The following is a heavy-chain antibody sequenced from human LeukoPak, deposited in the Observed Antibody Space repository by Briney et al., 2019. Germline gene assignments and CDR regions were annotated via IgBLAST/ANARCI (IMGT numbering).Heavy chain of an antibody. D-gene: IGHD5-18*01. Sequence: ASVKLTFTASGYTFTSYYMHWVRQAPGQGLEWMGIINPSGGSTSYAQKFQDRVTMTRDTSTSTVYMGLSSLRSEDTAVYYCARGHVDTAMVTFEYWGQGTLVTVSS. CDR2: INPSGGST. J-gene: IGHJ4*02. V-gene: IGHV1-46*01. CDR3: ARGHVDTAMVTFEY. CDR1: GYTFTSYY.